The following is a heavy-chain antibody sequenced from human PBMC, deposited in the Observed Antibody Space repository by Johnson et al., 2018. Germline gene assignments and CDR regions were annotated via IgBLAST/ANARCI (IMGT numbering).Heavy chain of an antibody. V-gene: IGHV3-9*01. CDR1: GFTFDDYA. Sequence: VQLLETGGGLVQPGRSLRLSCAASGFTFDDYAMHWVRQAPGKGLEWVSGISWNNGTIGYADSVKGRFTISRDNAKNSLYLQMNSLRAEDTALYYCAKDKGAIRAARRFDYWGQGTLVTVSS. CDR2: ISWNNGTI. CDR3: AKDKGAIRAARRFDY. J-gene: IGHJ4*02. D-gene: IGHD6-6*01.